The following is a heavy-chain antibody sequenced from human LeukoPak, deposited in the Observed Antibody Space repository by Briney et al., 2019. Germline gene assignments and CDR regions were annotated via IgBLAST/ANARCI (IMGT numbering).Heavy chain of an antibody. CDR3: AKGAAYGDT. CDR2: IIPTFDTP. D-gene: IGHD4-17*01. V-gene: IGHV1-69*05. CDR1: GGTVSNFA. Sequence: ASVKVSCKASGGTVSNFAITWVRQAPGLGLEWMGAIIPTFDTPNYAQKIQGRVTITTDEPTSTAYMELSSLRSEDTAMYYCAKGAAYGDTWGQGTLVTVSS. J-gene: IGHJ4*02.